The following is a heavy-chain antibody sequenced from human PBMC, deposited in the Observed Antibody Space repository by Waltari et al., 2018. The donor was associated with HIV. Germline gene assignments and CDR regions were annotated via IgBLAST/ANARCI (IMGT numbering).Heavy chain of an antibody. CDR3: ARGGGSWLQETHYYKGLDV. J-gene: IGHJ6*02. Sequence: VQLMQSGPEMRKPGASVRISCRATGYDLTSYGITWVRQATGQGFEWVGWIWAQDGNKDVEGRCKDRVRLNTDPSTTTVFLEGRSLRVDDTATYYCARGGGSWLQETHYYKGLDVWGLGTSVTVSS. CDR1: GYDLTSYG. CDR2: IWAQDGNK. D-gene: IGHD3-22*01. V-gene: IGHV1-18*01.